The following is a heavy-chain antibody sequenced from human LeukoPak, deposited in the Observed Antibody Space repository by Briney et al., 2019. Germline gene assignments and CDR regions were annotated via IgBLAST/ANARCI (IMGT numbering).Heavy chain of an antibody. D-gene: IGHD2-2*01. J-gene: IGHJ4*02. CDR1: GFTFSSYE. CDR3: ARVYCSSTSCVLDY. V-gene: IGHV3-48*03. Sequence: GGSLRLSCAASGFTFSSYEMNWVRQAPGKGLEWVSYISSSGSTIYYADSVKGRFTISRDNAKNSLYLQMNSLRAEDTAVYYCARVYCSSTSCVLDYWGQGTLVTVSS. CDR2: ISSSGSTI.